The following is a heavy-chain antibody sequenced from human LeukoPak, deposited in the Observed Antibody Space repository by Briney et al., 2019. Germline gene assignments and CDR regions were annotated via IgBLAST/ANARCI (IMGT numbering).Heavy chain of an antibody. CDR2: IHPGDSDT. CDR1: GYIFTSYW. Sequence: GESLKISCTGSGYIFTSYWIGWVRQMPGKGLEWMGIIHPGDSDTTYSPSFQGQVTISADKSISTAYLQWSSLKASDTAMYYCARRSSYYYGPTDYWGQGTLVTVSS. J-gene: IGHJ4*02. CDR3: ARRSSYYYGPTDY. V-gene: IGHV5-51*01. D-gene: IGHD3-10*01.